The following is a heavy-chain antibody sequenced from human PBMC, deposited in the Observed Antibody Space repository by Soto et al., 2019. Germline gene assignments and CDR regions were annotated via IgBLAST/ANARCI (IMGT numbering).Heavy chain of an antibody. J-gene: IGHJ6*02. CDR3: ARVGYYDSSGYYLEFYYYGMDV. CDR2: IIPIFGTA. CDR1: GGTFSSYA. D-gene: IGHD3-22*01. V-gene: IGHV1-69*13. Sequence: ASVKVSCKASGGTFSSYAISWVRQAPGQGLEWMGGIIPIFGTANYAQKFQGRVTITADESTSTAYMELSSLRSEDTAVYYCARVGYYDSSGYYLEFYYYGMDVWGQGTTVTVSS.